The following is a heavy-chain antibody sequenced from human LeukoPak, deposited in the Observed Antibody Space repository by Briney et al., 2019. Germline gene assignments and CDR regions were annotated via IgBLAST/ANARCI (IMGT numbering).Heavy chain of an antibody. CDR3: ALRASDKSFWPFDY. V-gene: IGHV1-69*04. J-gene: IGHJ4*02. D-gene: IGHD3-3*01. CDR2: IIPILGIA. CDR1: GGASSSYA. Sequence: GSSVKVSCKASGGASSSYAISWVRQAPGQGLEWMGRIIPILGIANYAQKFQGRVTITADKSTSTAYMELSSLRSEDTAVYYCALRASDKSFWPFDYWGQGTLVTVSS.